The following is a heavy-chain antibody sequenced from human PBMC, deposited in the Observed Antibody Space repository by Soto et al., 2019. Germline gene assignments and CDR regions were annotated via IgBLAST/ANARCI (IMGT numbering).Heavy chain of an antibody. J-gene: IGHJ3*02. CDR2: IYYSGST. Sequence: SETLSLTCPVSGCSVSSGSYYWSWIRQPPGKGLEWIGYIYYSGSTNYNPSLKSRVTISVDTSKNQFSLKLSSVTAADTAVYYCAFRVITRGAFDIWGQGTMVTVS. D-gene: IGHD3-22*01. CDR3: AFRVITRGAFDI. CDR1: GCSVSSGSYY. V-gene: IGHV4-61*01.